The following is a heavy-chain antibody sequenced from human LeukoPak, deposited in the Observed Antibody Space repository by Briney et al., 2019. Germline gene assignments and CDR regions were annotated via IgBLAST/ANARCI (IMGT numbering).Heavy chain of an antibody. D-gene: IGHD5-24*01. CDR2: INTNTGNP. CDR3: AREVGVEMATIENFDL. CDR1: GYTFTSYA. Sequence: ASVKVSCKASGYTFTSYAMNWVRQAPGQGLEWMGWINTNTGNPTYAQGFTGRFVFSLDTSVSTAYLQISSLKAEDTAVYYCAREVGVEMATIENFDLWGRGTLVTVSS. J-gene: IGHJ2*01. V-gene: IGHV7-4-1*02.